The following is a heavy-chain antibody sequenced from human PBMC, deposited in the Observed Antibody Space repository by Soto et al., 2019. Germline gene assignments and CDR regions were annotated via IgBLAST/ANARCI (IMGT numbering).Heavy chain of an antibody. D-gene: IGHD2-2*01. Sequence: QVQLVQSGAEVKKPGSSVKVSCKASGGTFSSYAISWVRQAPGQGLEWMGGIIPIFGTANYAQKFQVRVTITADESTGTAYMELSSLRSDDTAVYYRARHVPAAGYYYGMDGRGQGATVNVSS. V-gene: IGHV1-69*12. J-gene: IGHJ6*02. CDR2: IIPIFGTA. CDR3: ARHVPAAGYYYGMDG. CDR1: GGTFSSYA.